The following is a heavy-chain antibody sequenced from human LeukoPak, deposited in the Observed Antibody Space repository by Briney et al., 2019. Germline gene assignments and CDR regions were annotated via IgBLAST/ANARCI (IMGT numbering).Heavy chain of an antibody. CDR2: IAYSGSN. CDR3: AKCKDYYGAGSYYNTFDF. J-gene: IGHJ5*01. D-gene: IGHD3-10*01. CDR1: GDSISSSSYY. Sequence: SETLSLTCTVSGDSISSSSYYWGWMRQPPGKGREWIGSIAYSGSNYYNPSLKRGVTISVDTSKNQFSLKLSSVTALDTAVYYCAKCKDYYGAGSYYNTFDFWGQGTLVTVSS. V-gene: IGHV4-39*07.